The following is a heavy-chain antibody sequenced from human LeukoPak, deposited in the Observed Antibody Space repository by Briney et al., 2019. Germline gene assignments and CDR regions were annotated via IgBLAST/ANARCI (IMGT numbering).Heavy chain of an antibody. Sequence: ASVKVSCKASGGTFSSYAISWVRQAPGQGLEWMGWMNPNSGNTGYAQKFQGRVTITRNTSISTAYMELSSLRAEDTAVYYCARGPSGYHNTGGQGTLVTVSS. V-gene: IGHV1-8*03. CDR3: ARGPSGYHNT. J-gene: IGHJ4*02. CDR1: GGTFSSYA. D-gene: IGHD5-12*01. CDR2: MNPNSGNT.